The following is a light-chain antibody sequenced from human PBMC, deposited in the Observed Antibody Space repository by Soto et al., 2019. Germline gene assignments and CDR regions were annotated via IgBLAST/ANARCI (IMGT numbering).Light chain of an antibody. CDR1: SSDVGGFNY. J-gene: IGLJ1*01. CDR3: NSYTSSSTYV. CDR2: DVT. Sequence: QCVLTQPASVSGSAGQSITISCTGTSSDVGGFNYVSWYQQHPGKAPKLMIYDVTNRPSGVSYRFSGSKSGNTASLTISGLQAEDEADYYCNSYTSSSTYVFGTGTQLTVL. V-gene: IGLV2-14*03.